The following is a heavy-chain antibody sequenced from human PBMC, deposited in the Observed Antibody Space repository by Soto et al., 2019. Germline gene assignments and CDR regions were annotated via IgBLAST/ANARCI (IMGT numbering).Heavy chain of an antibody. V-gene: IGHV4-59*01. CDR1: GGSISSYY. D-gene: IGHD1-26*01. J-gene: IGHJ4*02. Sequence: PSETLSLTCTVSGGSISSYYWSWIRQPPGKGLEWIGYIYYSGSTNYNPSLKSRVTISVDTSKNQFSLKLSSVTAADTAVYYCARVGGSLDYWGQGTLVTVSS. CDR3: ARVGGSLDY. CDR2: IYYSGST.